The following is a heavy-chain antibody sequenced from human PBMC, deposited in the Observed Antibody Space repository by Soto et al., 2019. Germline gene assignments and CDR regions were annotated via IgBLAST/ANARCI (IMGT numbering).Heavy chain of an antibody. V-gene: IGHV3-23*01. J-gene: IGHJ4*02. Sequence: GGFLRHSCAASGFTFSSYAMSWVRQAPGKGLEWVSAISGSGGSTYYADSVKGRFTISRDNSKNTLYLQMNSLRAEDTAVYYCAKDGASYYYDSSGYLGYWGQGTLVTVSS. CDR3: AKDGASYYYDSSGYLGY. D-gene: IGHD3-22*01. CDR1: GFTFSSYA. CDR2: ISGSGGST.